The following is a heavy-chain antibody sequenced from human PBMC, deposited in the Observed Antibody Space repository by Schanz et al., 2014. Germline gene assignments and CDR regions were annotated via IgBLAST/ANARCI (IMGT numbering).Heavy chain of an antibody. D-gene: IGHD3-22*01. Sequence: QVRLVESGGGVVQPGRSLRLSCAGSGFSFSDYGMHWVRQAPGMGLEWVAVISYHGSERYYADSVKGRFTISRDNSKNTLYLQMNSLRTEDTAVYFCAKSYDTSGYSGFDYWGQGTLVTVSS. J-gene: IGHJ4*02. CDR1: GFSFSDYG. CDR3: AKSYDTSGYSGFDY. CDR2: ISYHGSER. V-gene: IGHV3-30*18.